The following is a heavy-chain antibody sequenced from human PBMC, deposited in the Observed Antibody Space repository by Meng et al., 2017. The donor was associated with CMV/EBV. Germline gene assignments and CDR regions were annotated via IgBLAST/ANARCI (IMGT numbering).Heavy chain of an antibody. CDR2: IWYDGSNK. J-gene: IGHJ4*02. CDR1: GFTFSSYG. V-gene: IGHV3-33*01. CDR3: ATGYCSSTSCYEPGY. D-gene: IGHD2-2*01. Sequence: GGSLRLSCAASGFTFSSYGMHWVRQAPGKGLEWVAVIWYDGSNKYYADSVKGRFTISRDNSKNTLYLQMNSLRAEDTAVYCCATGYCSSTSCYEPGYWGQGTLVTVSS.